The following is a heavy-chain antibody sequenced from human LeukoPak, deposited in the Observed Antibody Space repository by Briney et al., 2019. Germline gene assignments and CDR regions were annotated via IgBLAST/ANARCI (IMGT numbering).Heavy chain of an antibody. CDR3: AITVTTIVY. D-gene: IGHD4-17*01. CDR2: IYYSGST. CDR1: GGSISSSSYY. Sequence: SETLSLTCTVSGGSISSSSYYWGWIRQPPGKGLEWTGSIYYSGSTYYNPSLKSRVTISVDTSKNQFSLKLSSVTAADTAVYYCAITVTTIVYWGQGTLVTVSS. V-gene: IGHV4-39*01. J-gene: IGHJ4*02.